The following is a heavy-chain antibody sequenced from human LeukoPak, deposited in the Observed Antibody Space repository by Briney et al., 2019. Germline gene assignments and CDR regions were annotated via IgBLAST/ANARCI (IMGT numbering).Heavy chain of an antibody. Sequence: GASVKVSCKASGYPFTTYGINWLRQAPGQGLEWMGWINTYNGDTNYAQKFQGRVTMTTDTSTSTVYIEMRSLTSDDTAAYYCAREWWGYDVLTGDNWFDPWGQGTLVTVS. CDR3: AREWWGYDVLTGDNWFDP. CDR2: INTYNGDT. V-gene: IGHV1-18*01. J-gene: IGHJ5*02. D-gene: IGHD3-9*01. CDR1: GYPFTTYG.